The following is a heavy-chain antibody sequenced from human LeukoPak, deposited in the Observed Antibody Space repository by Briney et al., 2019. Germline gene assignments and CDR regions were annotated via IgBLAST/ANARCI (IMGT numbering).Heavy chain of an antibody. D-gene: IGHD6-13*01. CDR2: IRYDGSNK. CDR1: GFTFSSYG. CDR3: AKDESWYPQDAFDI. V-gene: IGHV3-30*02. J-gene: IGHJ3*02. Sequence: PGGSLRLSCAASGFTFSSYGMHWVRQAPGKGLEWVAFIRYDGSNKYYADSVKGRFTISRDNSKNTLYLQMNSLRAEDTAVYYCAKDESWYPQDAFDIWGQGTMVTVSS.